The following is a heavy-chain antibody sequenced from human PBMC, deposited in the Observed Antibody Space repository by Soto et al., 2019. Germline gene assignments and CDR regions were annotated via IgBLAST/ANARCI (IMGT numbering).Heavy chain of an antibody. J-gene: IGHJ6*02. V-gene: IGHV1-8*01. CDR2: MNPNSGNT. CDR1: GYTFTSYD. CDR3: ARPQDCSGGSCYAYYYYGMDV. D-gene: IGHD2-15*01. Sequence: QVQLVQSGAEVKKPGASVKVSCKASGYTFTSYDINWVRQATGQGLEWMGWMNPNSGNTGYAQKFQGRVTMTRNTSISTAYMELSSLRSEDTAVYYCARPQDCSGGSCYAYYYYGMDVWGQGTTVTVSS.